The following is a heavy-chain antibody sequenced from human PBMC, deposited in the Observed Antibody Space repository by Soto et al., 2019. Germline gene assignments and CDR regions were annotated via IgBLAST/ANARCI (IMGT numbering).Heavy chain of an antibody. CDR3: ASTDWKYSYYYYGMDV. J-gene: IGHJ6*02. Sequence: HGESLKISCKGSGYSFTSYWIGWVRQMPGKGLEWMGIIYPGDSDTRYSPSFQGQVTISADKSISTAYLQWSSLKASDTAMYYCASTDWKYSYYYYGMDVWGQGTTVTVSS. V-gene: IGHV5-51*01. CDR2: IYPGDSDT. CDR1: GYSFTSYW. D-gene: IGHD1-7*01.